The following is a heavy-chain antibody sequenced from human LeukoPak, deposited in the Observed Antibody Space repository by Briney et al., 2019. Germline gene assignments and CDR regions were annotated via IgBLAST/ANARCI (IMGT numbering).Heavy chain of an antibody. Sequence: NLGASLQFSCQGSGSYFSTYWIGCVRQRPGKDFEWMGVLYAGNIDAEYSPSFRGQVNISADRSITTAYLQWTCLKASDTAIHYCATGRHQSRSHYYGVDVWGPGTAVTVFS. CDR3: ATGRHQSRSHYYGVDV. J-gene: IGHJ6*02. V-gene: IGHV5-51*01. CDR2: LYAGNIDA. D-gene: IGHD1-26*01. CDR1: GSYFSTYW.